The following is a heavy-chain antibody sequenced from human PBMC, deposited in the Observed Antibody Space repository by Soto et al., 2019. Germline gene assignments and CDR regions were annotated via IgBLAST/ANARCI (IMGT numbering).Heavy chain of an antibody. V-gene: IGHV1-69*01. J-gene: IGHJ6*02. D-gene: IGHD6-13*01. CDR1: GGTFSSYA. CDR2: IIPIFGTA. CDR3: ARALPGIAAAGTIPNGMDV. Sequence: QVQLVQSGAEVKKPGSSVKVSCKASGGTFSSYAISWVRQAPGQGLEWMGGIIPIFGTANYAQKFQGRVTITADETTSPAYMELSSLRSEDTAVYYCARALPGIAAAGTIPNGMDVWGQGTTVTVSS.